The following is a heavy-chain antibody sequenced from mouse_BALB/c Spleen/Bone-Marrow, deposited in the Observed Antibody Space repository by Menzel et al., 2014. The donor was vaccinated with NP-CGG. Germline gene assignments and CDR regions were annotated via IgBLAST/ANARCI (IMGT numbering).Heavy chain of an antibody. D-gene: IGHD1-1*01. CDR1: GFNIKDTY. J-gene: IGHJ2*01. CDR3: ASYYYGLYFDY. CDR2: IDPANGNT. V-gene: IGHV14-3*02. Sequence: EVQLQQSGAELAKPGASVKLSCTASGFNIKDTYMHWVKQSPEQGLEWIGRIDPANGNTKYDPKFQGKATITADTSSNTAYLQLSSLTSEDAAVYYCASYYYGLYFDYWGQGTTLTVSS.